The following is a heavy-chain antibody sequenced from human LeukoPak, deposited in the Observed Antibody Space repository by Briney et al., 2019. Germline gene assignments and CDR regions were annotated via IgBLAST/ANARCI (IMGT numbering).Heavy chain of an antibody. CDR2: IIPIFGTA. V-gene: IGHV1-69*01. CDR3: ARKAVVVVAANDAFDI. D-gene: IGHD2-15*01. CDR1: GVTFSSYA. Sequence: GSSVKVSCKASGVTFSSYAISWVRQAPGQGLEWVGGIIPIFGTANYAQKCHGRVTITAEESTSTAYMDLSSLRSEDTAVYYCARKAVVVVAANDAFDIWGQGTMVTVSS. J-gene: IGHJ3*02.